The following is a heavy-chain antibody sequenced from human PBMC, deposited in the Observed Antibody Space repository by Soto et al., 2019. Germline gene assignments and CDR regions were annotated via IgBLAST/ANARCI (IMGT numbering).Heavy chain of an antibody. Sequence: XGSLRLSCAAAGFTFSNFWMHWVRQAPGRGLVWVSRINSDGSSTNYAESVKGRSTISRDNAKNALYLQMISLRAEDTAVYYCVRGYSYGSYPYYYYGMDVWGQGPTVTVSS. D-gene: IGHD5-18*01. CDR2: INSDGSST. CDR3: VRGYSYGSYPYYYYGMDV. J-gene: IGHJ6*02. V-gene: IGHV3-74*01. CDR1: GFTFSNFW.